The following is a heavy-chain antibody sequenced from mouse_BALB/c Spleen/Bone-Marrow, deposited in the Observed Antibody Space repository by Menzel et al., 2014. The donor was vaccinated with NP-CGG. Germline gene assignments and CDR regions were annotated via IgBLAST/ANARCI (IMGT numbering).Heavy chain of an antibody. J-gene: IGHJ1*01. V-gene: IGHV4-1*02. CDR1: GFDFXRYW. Sequence: EVKLLESGGGLVQPGGSLKLSCAASGFDFXRYWMTWVRQAPGKGLEWIGEINPDSRTINYTPSLKDKFIISRDNAKNTLYLQMSKVRSEDTALYYCARPGYYGYQNVWGAGTTVTVSS. CDR3: ARPGYYGYQNV. CDR2: INPDSRTI. D-gene: IGHD1-2*01.